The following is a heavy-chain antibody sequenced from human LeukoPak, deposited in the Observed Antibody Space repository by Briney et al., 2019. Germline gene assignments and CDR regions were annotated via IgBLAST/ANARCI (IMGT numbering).Heavy chain of an antibody. CDR1: GFSLSASAAG. Sequence: SGPTLVKPTQTLTLTCTFSGFSLSASAAGVGWIRQPPGKALEWLALIYWNNNERYSPSLKSRLTITKDTSKNQVVLTMTNVDPLDTGTYYCARIWFGELFPFDYWGQGTLVTVSS. V-gene: IGHV2-5*01. J-gene: IGHJ4*02. CDR2: IYWNNNE. CDR3: ARIWFGELFPFDY. D-gene: IGHD3-10*01.